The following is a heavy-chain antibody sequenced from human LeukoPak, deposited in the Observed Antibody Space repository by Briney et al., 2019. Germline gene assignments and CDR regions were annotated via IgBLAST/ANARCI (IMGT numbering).Heavy chain of an antibody. CDR3: ARARGVGLSLFGY. CDR1: GYSISSGYY. J-gene: IGHJ4*02. Sequence: PSETLSLTCTVSGYSISSGYYWGWIRQPPGKGLEWIGEIYHSGSTNYNPSLKSRVTISVDKSKNQFSLKLSSVTAADTAVYYCARARGVGLSLFGYWGQGTLVTVSS. D-gene: IGHD2-2*01. V-gene: IGHV4-38-2*02. CDR2: IYHSGST.